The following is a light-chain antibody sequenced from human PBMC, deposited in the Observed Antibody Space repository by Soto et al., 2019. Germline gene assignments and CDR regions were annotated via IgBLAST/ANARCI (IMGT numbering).Light chain of an antibody. Sequence: QSVLTQPASVSGSPGQSITISCTGTSSDIGVYNHVSWYQQHPGKAPKLMIYDVSNRPSGVSNRFSGSKSGNTASLTISGLQPEDEADYYCSSFTSTSTNYVFGTGTKFTVL. CDR2: DVS. J-gene: IGLJ1*01. CDR1: SSDIGVYNH. CDR3: SSFTSTSTNYV. V-gene: IGLV2-14*01.